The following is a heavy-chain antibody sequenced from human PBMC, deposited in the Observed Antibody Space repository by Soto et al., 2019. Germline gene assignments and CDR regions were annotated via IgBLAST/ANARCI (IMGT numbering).Heavy chain of an antibody. V-gene: IGHV1-24*01. J-gene: IGHJ5*02. CDR1: GYTLTELS. CDR2: FDPENGKT. CDR3: ATPVNYCINISCWVGNWFDP. Sequence: QVQLVQSGAEVKKPGASVKVSCKVSGYTLTELSIHWVRQAPGKGLEWVGGFDPENGKTIYAQRFQGRVTVTKDTSTDTAYMELSSLRSEDTAVYYCATPVNYCINISCWVGNWFDPWGQGTLVTVSS. D-gene: IGHD2-2*01.